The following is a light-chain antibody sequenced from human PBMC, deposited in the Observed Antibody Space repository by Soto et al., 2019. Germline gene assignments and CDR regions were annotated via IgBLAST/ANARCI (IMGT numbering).Light chain of an antibody. J-gene: IGLJ1*01. V-gene: IGLV2-14*01. CDR1: SRDDGGYNY. Sequence: QSALTQPASVSGSPGQSITISCTGTSRDDGGYNYVSWYQQHPGKAPKFMIYDVSNRPSGVSNRFSGSKSGNTASLTISGLQAEDEADYYCCSYTTSNTRQIVFGTGTKVTVL. CDR2: DVS. CDR3: CSYTTSNTRQIV.